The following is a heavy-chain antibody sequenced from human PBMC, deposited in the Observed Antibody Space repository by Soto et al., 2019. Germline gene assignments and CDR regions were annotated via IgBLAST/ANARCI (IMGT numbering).Heavy chain of an antibody. CDR2: ISSSSSYI. CDR1: GFTFSSYS. V-gene: IGHV3-21*01. CDR3: ARDRSIAARPYSCGPHPMGY. Sequence: PGGSLRLSCAASGFTFSSYSMNWVRQAPGKGLEWVSSISSSSSYIYYADSVKGRFTISRDNAKNSLYLQMNSLRAEDTAVYYCARDRSIAARPYSCGPHPMGYWGQCTLVTVSS. D-gene: IGHD6-6*01. J-gene: IGHJ1*01.